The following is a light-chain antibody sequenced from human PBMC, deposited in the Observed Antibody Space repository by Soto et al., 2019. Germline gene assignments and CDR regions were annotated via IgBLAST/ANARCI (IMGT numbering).Light chain of an antibody. Sequence: QSALTQHASVSGSPGQSITISCTGTSSDVGSYNLVSWYQQHPGKAPKLMIYEGSKRPSGVSNRFSGSKSGNTASLTISGLQAEDEADYYCCSYAGSSTWVFGGGTQLTVL. V-gene: IGLV2-23*01. CDR2: EGS. J-gene: IGLJ3*02. CDR1: SSDVGSYNL. CDR3: CSYAGSSTWV.